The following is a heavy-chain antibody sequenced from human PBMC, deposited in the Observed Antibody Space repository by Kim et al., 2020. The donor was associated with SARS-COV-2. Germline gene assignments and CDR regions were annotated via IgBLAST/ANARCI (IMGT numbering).Heavy chain of an antibody. V-gene: IGHV4-34*01. CDR1: GGSFSGYY. D-gene: IGHD6-13*01. CDR3: ARCRGQGYSSSWASRVDQHRNNWFDP. CDR2: INHSGST. J-gene: IGHJ5*02. Sequence: SETLSLTCAVYGGSFSGYYWSWIRQPPGKGLEWIGEINHSGSTNYNPSLKSRVTISVDTSKNQFSLKLSSVTAADTAVYYCARCRGQGYSSSWASRVDQHRNNWFDPWGQGTLVTVSS.